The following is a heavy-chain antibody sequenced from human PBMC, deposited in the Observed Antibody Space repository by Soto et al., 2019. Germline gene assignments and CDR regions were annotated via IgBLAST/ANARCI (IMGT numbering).Heavy chain of an antibody. V-gene: IGHV3-13*04. CDR2: IGTAGDT. Sequence: EVQLVESGGGLVQPGGSLRLSCAASGFTFSTHDMHWVRQATGKGLEWVSAIGTAGDTYYPDSVKGRFAISRENAKNSLYLQVNSLRVGDTAVYYCARGHWPRGDSSGFYCDFDYWGQGTLVTVSS. CDR1: GFTFSTHD. D-gene: IGHD3-22*01. CDR3: ARGHWPRGDSSGFYCDFDY. J-gene: IGHJ4*02.